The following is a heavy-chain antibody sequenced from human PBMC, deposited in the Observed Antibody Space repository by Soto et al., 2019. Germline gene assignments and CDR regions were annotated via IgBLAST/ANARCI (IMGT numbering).Heavy chain of an antibody. Sequence: LSMHWVRQAPGKGLEWMGGFDPEDGETIYAQKFQGRVTMTEDTSTDTAYMELSSLRSEDTAVYYCATWTTLTGYFPIGWFDPWGQGTLVTVSS. J-gene: IGHJ5*02. V-gene: IGHV1-24*01. CDR1: LS. CDR2: FDPEDGET. D-gene: IGHD3-9*01. CDR3: ATWTTLTGYFPIGWFDP.